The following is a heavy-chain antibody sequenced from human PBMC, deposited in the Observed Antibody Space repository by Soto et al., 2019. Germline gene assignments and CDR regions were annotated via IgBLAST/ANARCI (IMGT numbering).Heavy chain of an antibody. D-gene: IGHD2-2*01. V-gene: IGHV4-31*03. Sequence: SETLSLTCTVSGGSISSGNYYWSWIRQHPGKGLEWIGYIYYSGSTYYNPSLKSRVSISVDTSKNHFSLKLTSVTAADTAVYYCALVTVCSSASCSNGPFDYWGQGTLVTVSS. J-gene: IGHJ4*02. CDR1: GGSISSGNYY. CDR2: IYYSGST. CDR3: ALVTVCSSASCSNGPFDY.